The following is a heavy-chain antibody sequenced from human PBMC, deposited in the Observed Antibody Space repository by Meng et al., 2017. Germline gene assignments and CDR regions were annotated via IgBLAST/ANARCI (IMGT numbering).Heavy chain of an antibody. Sequence: EVRLVESGVGLVQPGGSLRLSCAASGFTFSSYWMHWVRQAPGKGLVWVSRINSDGSSTSYADSVKGRFTISRDNSMNVLFLQMNSLRIEDTAVYYCAKESPWLDYWGQGTLVTVSS. CDR2: INSDGSST. D-gene: IGHD5-12*01. V-gene: IGHV3-74*01. CDR3: AKESPWLDY. CDR1: GFTFSSYW. J-gene: IGHJ4*02.